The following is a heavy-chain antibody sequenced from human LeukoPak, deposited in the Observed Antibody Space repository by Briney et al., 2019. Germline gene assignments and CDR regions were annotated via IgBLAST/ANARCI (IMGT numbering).Heavy chain of an antibody. Sequence: PSETLSLTCAVSSGSISSNNWWSWVRQPPGKGLEWIGEIYPGGSANYSPSLRSRVTMSVDKSKNQFSLKLTSVTAADTAVYYCARSYTYGYLYFDYWGQGTLVTVSS. D-gene: IGHD5-18*01. V-gene: IGHV4-4*02. CDR3: ARSYTYGYLYFDY. J-gene: IGHJ4*02. CDR1: SGSISSNNW. CDR2: IYPGGSA.